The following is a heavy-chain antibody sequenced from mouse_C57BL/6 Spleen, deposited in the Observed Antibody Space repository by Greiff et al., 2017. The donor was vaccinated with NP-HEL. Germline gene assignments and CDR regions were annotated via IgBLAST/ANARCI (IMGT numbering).Heavy chain of an antibody. CDR3: ARHYYGSSPYWYFDV. Sequence: VKLQESGAELVKPGASVKISCKASGYAFSSYWMNWVKQRPGKGLEWIGQIYPGDGDTNYNGKFKGKATLTADKSSSTAYMQLSSLTSEDSAVYFCARHYYGSSPYWYFDVWGTGTTVTVSS. CDR1: GYAFSSYW. CDR2: IYPGDGDT. D-gene: IGHD1-1*01. J-gene: IGHJ1*03. V-gene: IGHV1-80*01.